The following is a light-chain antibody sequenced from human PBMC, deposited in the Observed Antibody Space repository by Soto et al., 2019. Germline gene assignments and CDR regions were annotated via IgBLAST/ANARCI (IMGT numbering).Light chain of an antibody. J-gene: IGLJ1*01. CDR2: EVN. CDR1: SSDVGGYNY. V-gene: IGLV2-14*01. CDR3: SSFTSTSTYV. Sequence: QSALTQPASVSGSPGQSITISCTGTSSDVGGYNYVSWYQQHPGKAPKLMIYEVNNRPSGISNRFSGSKSGNTASLTISGLQAEDEADYYCSSFTSTSTYVFGTGPKLTVL.